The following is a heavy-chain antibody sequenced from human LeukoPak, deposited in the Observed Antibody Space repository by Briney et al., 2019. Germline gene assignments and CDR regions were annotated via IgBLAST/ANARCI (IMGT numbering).Heavy chain of an antibody. CDR1: GGSFSGYY. CDR3: ARGIAAKDYYYGMDV. Sequence: SETLSLTCAVYGGSFSGYYWSWIRQPPGKGLEWIGEINHSGSTNYNPSLKSRVTISVDTSKSQFSLKLSSVTAADTAVYYCARGIAAKDYYYGMDVWGQGTTVTVSS. CDR2: INHSGST. J-gene: IGHJ6*02. D-gene: IGHD6-6*01. V-gene: IGHV4-34*01.